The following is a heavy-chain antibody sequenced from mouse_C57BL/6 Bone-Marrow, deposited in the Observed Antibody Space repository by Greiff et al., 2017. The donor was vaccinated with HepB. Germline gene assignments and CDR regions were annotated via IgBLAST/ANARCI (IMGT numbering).Heavy chain of an antibody. D-gene: IGHD1-1*01. CDR1: GYTFTSYG. V-gene: IGHV1-81*01. CDR2: IYPRSGNT. J-gene: IGHJ3*01. CDR3: ARSITGGFAD. Sequence: QVHVKQSGAELARPGASVKLSCKASGYTFTSYGISWVKQRTGQGLEWIGEIYPRSGNTYYNEKFKGKATLTTDKSSSTAYMELRSLTSEDSAVDFCARSITGGFADWGQGTLVTVSA.